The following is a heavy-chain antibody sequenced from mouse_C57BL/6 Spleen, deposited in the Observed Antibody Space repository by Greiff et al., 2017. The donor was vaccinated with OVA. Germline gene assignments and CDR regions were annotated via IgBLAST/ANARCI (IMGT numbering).Heavy chain of an antibody. J-gene: IGHJ3*01. CDR1: GFSLTSYG. D-gene: IGHD2-4*01. CDR2: IWSGGST. CDR3: ARNLYDYDVGFAY. V-gene: IGHV2-2*01. Sequence: QVQLQQSGPGLVQPSQSLSITCTVSGFSLTSYGVHWVRQSPGKGLEWLGVIWSGGSTDYNAAFISRLSISKDNSKSQVFVKMNSLQADDTAIYYCARNLYDYDVGFAYWGQGTLVTVSA.